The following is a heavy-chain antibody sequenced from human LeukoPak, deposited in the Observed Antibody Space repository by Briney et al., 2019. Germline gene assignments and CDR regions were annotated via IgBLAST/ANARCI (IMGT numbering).Heavy chain of an antibody. CDR1: GFTFSSYA. Sequence: GRSLRLSCAASGFTFSSYAMHWVRQAPGKGLEWVAVISYDGSNKYYADSVKGRFTISRDNSKNTLYLQMNSLRAEDTAVYYCARALRYFDWLLPEFDYWGQGTLVTVSS. J-gene: IGHJ4*02. CDR2: ISYDGSNK. CDR3: ARALRYFDWLLPEFDY. V-gene: IGHV3-30-3*01. D-gene: IGHD3-9*01.